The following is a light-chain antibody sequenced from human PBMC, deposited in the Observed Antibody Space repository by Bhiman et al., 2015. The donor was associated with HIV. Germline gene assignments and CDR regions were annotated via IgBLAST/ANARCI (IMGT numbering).Light chain of an antibody. J-gene: IGLJ3*02. CDR1: SSDLGGSNF. Sequence: SALTQPASVSGSPGQSITISCIGTSSDLGGSNFVSWYRQYPGNAPKLLIYEVNKWPSGVSSRFSGSKSGNTASLTISGLQAEDEGDYYCYSFAGSGDWVFGGGTKLTVL. CDR2: EVN. V-gene: IGLV2-23*02. CDR3: YSFAGSGDWV.